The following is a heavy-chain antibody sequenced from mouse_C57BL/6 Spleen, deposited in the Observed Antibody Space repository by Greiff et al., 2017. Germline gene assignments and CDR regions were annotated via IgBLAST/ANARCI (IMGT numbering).Heavy chain of an antibody. Sequence: QVQLQQPGAELVKPGASVKLSCKASGYTFTSYWMHWVKQRPGQGLEWIGMIHPNSGSTNYNEKFKSKATLTVDKSSSTAYMQLSSLTSEDSAVYYCAREGYDYDEGYFDYWGQGTTLTVSS. CDR1: GYTFTSYW. V-gene: IGHV1-64*01. D-gene: IGHD2-4*01. CDR3: AREGYDYDEGYFDY. CDR2: IHPNSGST. J-gene: IGHJ2*01.